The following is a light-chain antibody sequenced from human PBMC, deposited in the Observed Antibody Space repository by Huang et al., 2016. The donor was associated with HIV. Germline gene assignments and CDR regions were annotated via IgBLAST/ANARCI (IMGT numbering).Light chain of an antibody. J-gene: IGKJ1*01. CDR2: KAS. Sequence: DIQMTQSPSTLSASVGDRVTITCRASQTVTWWLAWYQQKPGKAPKVLIYKASNVQSGVPSRFMGSGSGTEFTLTISSLQPDDFATYYCQQYNTYPWTFGQGTKVEIK. CDR1: QTVTWW. V-gene: IGKV1-5*03. CDR3: QQYNTYPWT.